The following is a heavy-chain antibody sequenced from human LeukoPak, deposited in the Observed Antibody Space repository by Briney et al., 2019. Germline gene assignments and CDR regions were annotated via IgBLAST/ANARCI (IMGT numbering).Heavy chain of an antibody. J-gene: IGHJ5*02. V-gene: IGHV1-8*03. CDR2: MNPNSGNT. CDR3: ASVRSWVVRGVIIGHNWFDP. Sequence: ASVKVSCKASGYTFTSYDINWVRQATGQGLEWMGWMNPNSGNTGYAQKFQGRVTITRNTSISTAYMELSSLRSEDTAVYYCASVRSWVVRGVIIGHNWFDPWGQGTLVTVSS. CDR1: GYTFTSYD. D-gene: IGHD3-10*01.